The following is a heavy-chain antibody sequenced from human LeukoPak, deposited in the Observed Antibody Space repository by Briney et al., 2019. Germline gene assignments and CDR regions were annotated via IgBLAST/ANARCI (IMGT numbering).Heavy chain of an antibody. Sequence: SQTLSLTCTVSGGSISSGSYYWSWIRQPPGKGLEWIGYIYYSGSTNYNPSLKSRVTISVDTSKNQFSLKLSSVTAADTAVYYCARGWGRQWQIDYWGQGTLVTVSS. D-gene: IGHD6-19*01. CDR1: GGSISSGSYY. CDR2: IYYSGST. V-gene: IGHV4-61*01. CDR3: ARGWGRQWQIDY. J-gene: IGHJ4*02.